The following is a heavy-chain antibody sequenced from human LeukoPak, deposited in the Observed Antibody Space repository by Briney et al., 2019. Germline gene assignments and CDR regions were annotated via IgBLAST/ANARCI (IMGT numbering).Heavy chain of an antibody. CDR2: ISSSGTYI. V-gene: IGHV3-21*01. Sequence: PGGSLRLSCAASGFSFNSYTMNWVRQAPGKGLEWVSSISSSGTYIYYADSVKGRFTISRDNAKNSLYLEMSSLRAEDTAVYYCASGNDIVVVATAQVGNFDYWGQGTLVTVSS. CDR1: GFSFNSYT. CDR3: ASGNDIVVVATAQVGNFDY. D-gene: IGHD2-2*01. J-gene: IGHJ4*02.